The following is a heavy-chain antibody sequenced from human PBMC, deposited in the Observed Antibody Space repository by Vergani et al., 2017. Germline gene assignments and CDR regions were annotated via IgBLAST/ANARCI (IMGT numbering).Heavy chain of an antibody. CDR1: GFTFSSYG. V-gene: IGHV3-33*01. J-gene: IGHJ6*02. CDR2: IWYDGSNK. D-gene: IGHD6-19*01. Sequence: QVQLVESGGGVVQPGRSLRLSCAASGFTFSSYGMHWVRQAPGKGLEWVAVIWYDGSNKYYADSVKGRFTISRDNSKNTLYLQMNSLGAEDAAVYYCARDVEASSGWYHYYYYYGRDVWGQGTTVTVSS. CDR3: ARDVEASSGWYHYYYYYGRDV.